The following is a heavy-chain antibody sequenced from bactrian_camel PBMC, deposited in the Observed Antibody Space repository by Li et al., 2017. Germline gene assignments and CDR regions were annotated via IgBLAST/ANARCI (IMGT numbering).Heavy chain of an antibody. CDR2: ISTDGNP. J-gene: IGHJ4*01. V-gene: IGHV3S53*01. Sequence: QVQLVESGGGSVQSGGSLRLSCAASGYRYASYCMGWFRQAPGKEREGVASISTDGNPTYADSVKGRFTMSRDNAKNTVYLQMNSLKTEDTALYYCATQIGLGQGTQVTVS. CDR1: GYRYASYC.